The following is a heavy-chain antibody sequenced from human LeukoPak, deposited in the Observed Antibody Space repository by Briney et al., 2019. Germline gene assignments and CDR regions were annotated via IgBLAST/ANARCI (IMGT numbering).Heavy chain of an antibody. J-gene: IGHJ4*02. CDR3: ARPTGAYSYLSGSLV. CDR1: GFTVSSNY. V-gene: IGHV3-53*01. D-gene: IGHD3-10*01. Sequence: GGSLRLSCAASGFTVSSNYMSWVRQAPGKGLEWVSLIYTGVNTYYADSVKGRFTISRDNSKNTLWLQMNSLRAEDTAVYYCARPTGAYSYLSGSLVWGQGTLVTVSS. CDR2: IYTGVNT.